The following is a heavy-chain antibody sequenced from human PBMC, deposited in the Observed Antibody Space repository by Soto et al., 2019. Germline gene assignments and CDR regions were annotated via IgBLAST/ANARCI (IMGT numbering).Heavy chain of an antibody. J-gene: IGHJ5*02. Sequence: PTLVNPTQSLTVTCTFSGFSLTAAGVGVGWIRQPPGKAPEWLALLYWDDDKRYTPSLRNRLTIAKDTSKNQVVLIMTNVDPGEKGTYYCAHIFHFLKGPPPGNNWFDPWGQGTLVTVSS. CDR2: LYWDDDK. CDR3: AHIFHFLKGPPPGNNWFDP. V-gene: IGHV2-5*02. D-gene: IGHD3-9*01. CDR1: GFSLTAAGVG.